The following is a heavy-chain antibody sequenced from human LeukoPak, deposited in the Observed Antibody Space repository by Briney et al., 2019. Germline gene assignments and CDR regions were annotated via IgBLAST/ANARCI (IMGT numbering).Heavy chain of an antibody. CDR1: GYTFTTYK. J-gene: IGHJ3*02. V-gene: IGHV1-46*01. CDR2: INPSDGGR. Sequence: ASVKVSCQASGYTFTTYKMHWVRQAPGQGLEWVGIINPSDGGRRNAQKFQGRVTMTRDMSTRTVYMELSSLRSEDTAVYYCARDGVVEPRPGAFDIWGQGTMVTVSS. D-gene: IGHD2-15*01. CDR3: ARDGVVEPRPGAFDI.